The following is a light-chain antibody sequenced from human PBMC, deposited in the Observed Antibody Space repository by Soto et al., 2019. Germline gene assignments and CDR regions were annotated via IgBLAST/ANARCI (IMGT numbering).Light chain of an antibody. CDR1: QDIRSF. CDR3: QKYSSVPV. J-gene: IGKJ3*01. Sequence: DIQMTQSPTSLSASVGDRVTITCRASQDIRSFVAWYQQKPGKAPKLLIYAASTLQSGVPSRFSGSGSCTVFTLTINSLQPEDVATYSCQKYSSVPVFGPGTKVEIK. V-gene: IGKV1-27*01. CDR2: AAS.